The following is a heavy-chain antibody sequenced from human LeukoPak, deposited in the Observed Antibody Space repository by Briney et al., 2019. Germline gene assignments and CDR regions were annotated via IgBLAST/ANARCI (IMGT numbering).Heavy chain of an antibody. J-gene: IGHJ6*02. V-gene: IGHV1-8*01. CDR3: AGSLRYTFYYGMDV. Sequence: ASVKVSCKASGNTFTSYDINWVRQATGQGLEWMGWMNPNSGNTGYAQNFQGRVTMTRNTSISTAYMELSRLRSEDTAAYYCAGSLRYTFYYGMDVWGQGTTVTVSS. CDR1: GNTFTSYD. D-gene: IGHD1-1*01. CDR2: MNPNSGNT.